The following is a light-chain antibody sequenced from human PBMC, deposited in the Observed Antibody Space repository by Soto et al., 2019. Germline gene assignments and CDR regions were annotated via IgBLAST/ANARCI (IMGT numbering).Light chain of an antibody. CDR1: QNLRSS. CDR3: QQYNIWPQT. V-gene: IGKV3-15*01. J-gene: IGKJ1*01. CDR2: GAS. Sequence: VMTQSPATLSVSTGERATLSCRASQNLRSSLAWYQQKPGQAPRLLIYGASTRATGIPARFSGSGSGTEFTLTISSLQSEDFAVYFCQQYNIWPQTFGQGTKVDI.